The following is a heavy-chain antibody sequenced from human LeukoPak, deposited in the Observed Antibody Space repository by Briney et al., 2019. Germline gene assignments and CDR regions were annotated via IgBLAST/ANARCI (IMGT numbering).Heavy chain of an antibody. CDR3: ARILGSGSYYNAYNWFDP. J-gene: IGHJ5*02. D-gene: IGHD3-10*02. V-gene: IGHV4-38-2*01. Sequence: SETLSLTCAVSGYSIRNGYYWGWIRQPPGKGLEWIGSIHHSGNTYYNPSLKSRVTISVDTSKNQFSLKLSSVTAADTAVYYCARILGSGSYYNAYNWFDPWGQGTLVTVSS. CDR1: GYSIRNGYY. CDR2: IHHSGNT.